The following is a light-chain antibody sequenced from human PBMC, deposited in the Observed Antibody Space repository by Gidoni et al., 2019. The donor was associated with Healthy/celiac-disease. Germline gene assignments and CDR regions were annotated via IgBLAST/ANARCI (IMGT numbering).Light chain of an antibody. CDR1: QSISSY. Sequence: DIQMTQSPSSLSASVGDRVTITCRASQSISSYLNWYQQKPGKAPKLLIYAASSLQSGGPSRFSGSGSGTDFTLTISSLQPEDFATYYCQQSYSTSFTFXXXTRLEIK. CDR2: AAS. J-gene: IGKJ5*01. V-gene: IGKV1-39*01. CDR3: QQSYSTSFT.